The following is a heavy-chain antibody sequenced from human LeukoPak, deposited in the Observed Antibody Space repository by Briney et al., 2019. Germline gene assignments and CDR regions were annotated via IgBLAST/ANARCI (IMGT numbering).Heavy chain of an antibody. D-gene: IGHD3-10*01. CDR3: AREGRSDADGSGSYLTSGMDV. J-gene: IGHJ6*02. V-gene: IGHV3-21*01. CDR1: GFTFSSYS. Sequence: GGSLRLSCAASGFTFSSYSMNWVRQAPGKGLEWVSSISSSSSYIYYADSVKGRFTISRDNAKNSLYLQMNSLRAEDTAVYYCAREGRSDADGSGSYLTSGMDVWAKGPRSPSP. CDR2: ISSSSSYI.